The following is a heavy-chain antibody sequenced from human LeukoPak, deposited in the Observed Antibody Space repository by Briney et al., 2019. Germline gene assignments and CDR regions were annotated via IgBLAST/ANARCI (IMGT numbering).Heavy chain of an antibody. V-gene: IGHV3-23*01. J-gene: IGHJ4*02. CDR2: ISGGGGT. CDR1: GFTFSSYS. D-gene: IGHD1-26*01. CDR3: ARAWELLREGFDY. Sequence: GGSLRLSCAASGFTFSSYSMSWVRQAPGKGLEWVSGISGGGGTYYADSVKGRFTISRDNAKNSLYLQMNSLRAEDTAVYYCARAWELLREGFDYWGQGTLVTVSS.